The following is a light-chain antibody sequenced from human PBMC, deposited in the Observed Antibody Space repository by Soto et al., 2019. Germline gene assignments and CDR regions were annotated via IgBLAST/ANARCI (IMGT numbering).Light chain of an antibody. CDR3: QQECSSPRT. J-gene: IGKJ3*01. CDR2: GAS. CDR1: QSVSSSY. Sequence: EIVLTQSPGTLSLSPGERATLSCRASQSVSSSYLAWYQQKPGQAPRLLIYGASSRATGIPDRFSGSGSGTDFTLTISRLGPEDFAVYYCQQECSSPRTFGPGTKVDIK. V-gene: IGKV3-20*01.